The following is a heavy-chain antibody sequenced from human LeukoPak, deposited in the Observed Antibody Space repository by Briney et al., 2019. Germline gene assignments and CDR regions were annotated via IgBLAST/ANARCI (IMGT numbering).Heavy chain of an antibody. D-gene: IGHD3-3*01. CDR1: GYTFTSYA. V-gene: IGHV1-3*01. Sequence: ASVKVSCKASGYTFTSYAMHWVRQAPGQRLEWMGWINAGNGNTKYSQKFQGRVTITRDISASTAYMELSSLRSEDTAVYYCARDSAGYYDFWSGYYTSGPNWFDPWGQGTLVTVSS. CDR3: ARDSAGYYDFWSGYYTSGPNWFDP. J-gene: IGHJ5*02. CDR2: INAGNGNT.